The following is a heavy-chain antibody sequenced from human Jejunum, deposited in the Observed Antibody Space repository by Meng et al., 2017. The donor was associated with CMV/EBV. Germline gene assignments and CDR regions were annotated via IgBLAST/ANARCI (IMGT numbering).Heavy chain of an antibody. CDR3: ARDPLLNSNFHPLEY. Sequence: YTSTNYGISWARRAPGQGFEWMGWISAYNSNTNYAEKFQGRVTLSTDTSTNTAYMDLTNLRSDDTAVYFCARDPLLNSNFHPLEYWGQGTLVTVSS. CDR1: YTSTNYG. D-gene: IGHD4-11*01. V-gene: IGHV1-18*01. CDR2: ISAYNSNT. J-gene: IGHJ4*02.